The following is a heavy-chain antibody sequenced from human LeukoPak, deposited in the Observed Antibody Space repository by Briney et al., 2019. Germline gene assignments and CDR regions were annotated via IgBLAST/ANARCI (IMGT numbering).Heavy chain of an antibody. CDR1: GFTFDDYG. CDR3: ASGYGSGSSPY. CDR2: INSDGSST. D-gene: IGHD3-10*01. J-gene: IGHJ4*02. Sequence: GGSLRLSCAASGFTFDDYGMSWVRQAPGKGLVWVSRINSDGSSTSYADSVKGRFTISRDNAKNTLYLQMNSLRAEDTAVYYCASGYGSGSSPYWGQGTLVTVSS. V-gene: IGHV3-74*01.